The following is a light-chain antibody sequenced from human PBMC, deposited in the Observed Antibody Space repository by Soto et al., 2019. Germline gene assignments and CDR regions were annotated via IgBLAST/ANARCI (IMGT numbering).Light chain of an antibody. CDR2: GAS. Sequence: EKVLTQSPATLSVSPLHRXPLXHLASHIISSNLAWYQQKPGQVPRLLIYGASTRATGIPARFSGSGSGTEFTLTISGLQSEDFAVYYCQQYNNWPPTWTFGQGTKVDIK. J-gene: IGKJ1*01. V-gene: IGKV3-15*01. CDR3: QQYNNWPPTWT. CDR1: HIISSN.